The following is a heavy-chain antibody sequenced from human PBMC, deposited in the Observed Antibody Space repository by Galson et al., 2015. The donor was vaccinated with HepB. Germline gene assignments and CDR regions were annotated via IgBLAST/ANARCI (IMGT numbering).Heavy chain of an antibody. CDR3: ARILPAAQYGMDV. CDR1: GGSISSYY. CDR2: IYTSGST. Sequence: ETLSLTCTFSGGSISSYYWSWIRQPAGKGLEWIGRIYTSGSTNYNPSLKSRVTMSVDTSKNQFSLKLSSVTAADTAVYYCARILPAAQYGMDVWGQGTTVTVSS. J-gene: IGHJ6*02. D-gene: IGHD2-2*01. V-gene: IGHV4-4*07.